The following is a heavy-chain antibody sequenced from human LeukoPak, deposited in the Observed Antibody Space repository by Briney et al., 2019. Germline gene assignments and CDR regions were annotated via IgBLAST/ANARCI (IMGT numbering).Heavy chain of an antibody. CDR1: AYSISSGYF. V-gene: IGHV4-38-2*02. J-gene: IGHJ5*02. CDR3: ARGQGNWFDP. CDR2: IYHTGNT. Sequence: ASETLSLTCTVSAYSISSGYFWGWIRQPPGKGLEWIGSIYHTGNTYYNPSLKSRVTISVDTSKNQFSLKLSSVTAADTAVYYCARGQGNWFDPWGQGTLVTVFS.